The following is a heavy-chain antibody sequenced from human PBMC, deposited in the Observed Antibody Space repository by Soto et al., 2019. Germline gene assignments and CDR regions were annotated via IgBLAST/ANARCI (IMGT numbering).Heavy chain of an antibody. Sequence: ASVKVSCKASGYTFTSYDINWVRQATGQGLEWMGWMNPNSGNTGYAQKFQGRVTMTRNTSISTAYMELSSLRSEDTAVYYCARKYCSGGSCYSVYYYYGMDVWGQGTTVTVS. J-gene: IGHJ6*02. D-gene: IGHD2-15*01. CDR3: ARKYCSGGSCYSVYYYYGMDV. CDR2: MNPNSGNT. CDR1: GYTFTSYD. V-gene: IGHV1-8*01.